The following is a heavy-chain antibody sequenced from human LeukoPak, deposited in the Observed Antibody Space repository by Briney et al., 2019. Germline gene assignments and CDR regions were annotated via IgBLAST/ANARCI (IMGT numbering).Heavy chain of an antibody. D-gene: IGHD4-11*01. CDR3: ATYRYSGFDA. J-gene: IGHJ4*02. CDR2: IFNSGGT. V-gene: IGHV4-59*11. CDR1: GGSISSHY. Sequence: SETLTLTCTVSGGSISSHYWSWIRQPPGKGLEWIGYIFNSGGTNYNPSLKSRVTITLDTSKNQFSLKLSSVTAADTAVYYCATYRYSGFDAWGQGTLVTVSS.